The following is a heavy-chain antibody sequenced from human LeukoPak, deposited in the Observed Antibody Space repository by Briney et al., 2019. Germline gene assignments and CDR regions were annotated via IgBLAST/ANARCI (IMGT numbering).Heavy chain of an antibody. D-gene: IGHD6-19*01. Sequence: SSETLSLTCAVSGGSINSHYWGWIRQPPGKGLQWIGDIYYTGKNNYNPSLKSRVTISLDTSKDHLSLNLTSVLAADTAIYYCVRRDTGWNYFDYWGQGILVTVSS. J-gene: IGHJ4*02. CDR3: VRRDTGWNYFDY. CDR2: IYYTGKN. V-gene: IGHV4-59*08. CDR1: GGSINSHY.